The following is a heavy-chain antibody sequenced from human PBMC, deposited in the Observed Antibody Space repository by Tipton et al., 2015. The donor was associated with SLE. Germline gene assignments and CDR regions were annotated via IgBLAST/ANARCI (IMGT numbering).Heavy chain of an antibody. V-gene: IGHV4-34*01. J-gene: IGHJ5*02. CDR1: GGSFSGYY. CDR2: INHSGST. Sequence: TLSLTCAVYGGSFSGYYWSWIRQPPGKGLEWIGEINHSGSTNYNPSLKSRVTKSVDTSKNQFSLKLSSVTAADTAVYYCARGGGSSSGRWFDPWGQGTLVTVSS. CDR3: ARGGGSSSGRWFDP. D-gene: IGHD6-6*01.